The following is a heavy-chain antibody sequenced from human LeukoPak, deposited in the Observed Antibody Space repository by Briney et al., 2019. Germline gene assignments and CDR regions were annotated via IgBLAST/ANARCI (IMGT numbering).Heavy chain of an antibody. CDR3: AKEKTTGTYYVDY. V-gene: IGHV3-7*04. CDR1: GFTFSSYW. J-gene: IGHJ4*02. CDR2: IKQDGSDK. Sequence: GGSLRLSCAAFGFTFSSYWMSWVRQAPGKGLEWVANIKQDGSDKYYVDSVKGRFTISRDNAKNSLYLQMNSLRAEDTAVYYCAKEKTTGTYYVDYWGQGTLVTVSS. D-gene: IGHD1-7*01.